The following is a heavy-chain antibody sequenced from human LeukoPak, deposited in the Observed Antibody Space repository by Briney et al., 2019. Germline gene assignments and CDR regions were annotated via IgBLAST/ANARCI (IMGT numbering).Heavy chain of an antibody. J-gene: IGHJ4*02. V-gene: IGHV3-30*02. Sequence: GGSLGLSCAASGFTFSSYGMHWVRQAPGKGLEWVAFIRYDGSNKYYADSVKGRFTISRDNSKNTLYLQMNSLRAEDTAVYYCAQNNIVGATEVGYWGQGTLVTVSS. CDR2: IRYDGSNK. CDR3: AQNNIVGATEVGY. D-gene: IGHD1-26*01. CDR1: GFTFSSYG.